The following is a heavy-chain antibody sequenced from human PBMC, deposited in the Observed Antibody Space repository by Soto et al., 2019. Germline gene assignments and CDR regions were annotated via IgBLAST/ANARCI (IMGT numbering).Heavy chain of an antibody. CDR3: ATRGTSDAFDI. Sequence: PSEPLSLTCTVSGGSISSGGYYWSWICQHPGKGLEWIGYIYYSGSTNYNPSLKSRVTISVDTSKNRFSLKLSSVTAADTAVYYCATRGTSDAFDIWGQGTMVTVSS. J-gene: IGHJ3*02. CDR1: GGSISSGGYY. CDR2: IYYSGST. D-gene: IGHD1-1*01. V-gene: IGHV4-61*08.